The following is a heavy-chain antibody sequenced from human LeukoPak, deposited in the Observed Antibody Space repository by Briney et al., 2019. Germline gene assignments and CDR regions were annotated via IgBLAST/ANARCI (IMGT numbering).Heavy chain of an antibody. V-gene: IGHV3-74*01. J-gene: IGHJ6*02. CDR1: GFTFDTYW. CDR2: IHRDGNNI. Sequence: GGSLRLSCVASGFTFDTYWMHWVRQAPGKGLVWVSRIHRDGNNINYADFVQGRFTVSRDNAKNTLYLQMHSLRVEDTAMYYCARGLRDRYSMDVWGQGTTVTVSS. CDR3: ARGLRDRYSMDV.